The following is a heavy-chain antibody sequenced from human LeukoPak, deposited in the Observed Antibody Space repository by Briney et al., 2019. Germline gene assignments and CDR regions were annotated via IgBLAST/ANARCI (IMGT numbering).Heavy chain of an antibody. D-gene: IGHD1-7*01. CDR3: AKATTYNWNYNPTPFGY. V-gene: IGHV3-7*03. J-gene: IGHJ4*02. CDR1: GFTFSSYW. Sequence: GGSLRLSCAASGFTFSSYWMNWARQAPGKGLEWVASINHNGNVNYYVDSVKGRFTISRDNSKNTLYLQMNSLRAEDTAVYYCAKATTYNWNYNPTPFGYWGQGTLVTVSS. CDR2: INHNGNVN.